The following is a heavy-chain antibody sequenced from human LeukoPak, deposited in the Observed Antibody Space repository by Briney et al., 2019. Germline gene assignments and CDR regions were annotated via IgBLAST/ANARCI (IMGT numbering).Heavy chain of an antibody. CDR1: GFTFSSYS. Sequence: PGGSLRLSCAASGFTFSSYSMNWVRQAPGKGLEWVSYISSSSSTIYYADSVKGRFTISRDNAKNSLYLQMNSLRAEDTAVYYCAREQANVGITIFGVVAPTVGAFDIWGQGTMVTVSS. J-gene: IGHJ3*02. CDR2: ISSSSSTI. V-gene: IGHV3-48*01. CDR3: AREQANVGITIFGVVAPTVGAFDI. D-gene: IGHD3-3*01.